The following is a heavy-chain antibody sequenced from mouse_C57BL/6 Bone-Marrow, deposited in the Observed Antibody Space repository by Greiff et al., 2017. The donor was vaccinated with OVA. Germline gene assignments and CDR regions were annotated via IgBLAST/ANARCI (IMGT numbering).Heavy chain of an antibody. D-gene: IGHD1-1*01. J-gene: IGHJ4*01. V-gene: IGHV1-82*01. CDR1: GYAFSSSW. Sequence: VQLQQSGPGLVKPGASVKISCTASGYAFSSSWMNWVKQSPGKGLEWIGRINPGDGDTNYNGKFKGQATLTADNSCSTAYMQLSSLTSEDSAVYFCATSRYEVAMDGWGQGTSVTVAS. CDR3: ATSRYEVAMDG. CDR2: INPGDGDT.